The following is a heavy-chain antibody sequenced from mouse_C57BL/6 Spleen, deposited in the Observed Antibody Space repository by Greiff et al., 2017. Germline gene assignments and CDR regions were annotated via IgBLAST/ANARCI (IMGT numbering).Heavy chain of an antibody. J-gene: IGHJ3*01. Sequence: EVKLEESGPGLVKPSQSLSLTCSVTGYSITSGYYWNWIRQFPGNKLEWMGYISYDGSNNYNPSLKNRISITRDTSKNQFFLKLNSVTTEDTATYYCARENSNYEGAYWGQGTLVTVSA. CDR3: ARENSNYEGAY. V-gene: IGHV3-6*01. CDR1: GYSITSGYY. CDR2: ISYDGSN. D-gene: IGHD2-5*01.